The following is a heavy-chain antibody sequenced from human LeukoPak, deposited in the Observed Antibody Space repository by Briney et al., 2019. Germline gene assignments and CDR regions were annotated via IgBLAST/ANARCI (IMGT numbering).Heavy chain of an antibody. Sequence: GGSLRLSCAASGFTFSDYYMSWIRQAPGKGLEWVSAISGSGGSTYYADSVKGRFTISRDNSKNTLYLQMNSLRAEDTAVYYCAKGRGDCSSTSCYYEPNWFDPWGQGTLVTVSS. CDR1: GFTFSDYY. CDR2: ISGSGGST. J-gene: IGHJ5*02. D-gene: IGHD2-2*01. V-gene: IGHV3-23*01. CDR3: AKGRGDCSSTSCYYEPNWFDP.